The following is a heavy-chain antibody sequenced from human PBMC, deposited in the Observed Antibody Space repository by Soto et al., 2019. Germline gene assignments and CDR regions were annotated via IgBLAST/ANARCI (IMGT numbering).Heavy chain of an antibody. CDR1: GGSIGSDSYY. CDR3: ARHVPVSCSGGNCYVDY. V-gene: IGHV4-39*01. CDR2: IYTIGNT. J-gene: IGHJ4*02. Sequence: PSETLSLTCTVSGGSIGSDSYYWGWIRQSPGKGLEWIGSIYTIGNTYYNPSLKSRATMSVDTSKNQFSLKLTSVTAADTAVYYCARHVPVSCSGGNCYVDYWGQGTLVTVSS. D-gene: IGHD2-15*01.